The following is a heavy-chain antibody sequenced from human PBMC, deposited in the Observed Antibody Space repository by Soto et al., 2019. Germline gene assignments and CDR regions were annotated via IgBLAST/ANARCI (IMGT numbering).Heavy chain of an antibody. V-gene: IGHV4-34*01. CDR3: ARVYIVASISYPYSYMDV. J-gene: IGHJ6*03. Sequence: ETLSLTCAVYGASFTAYYWSWIRQPPGKGLEWIGEINHSGSTNYNPSLKSRYTISVDTAKNQFSLRLCSVTAADTAIYYCARVYIVASISYPYSYMDVWGKGTTVTVSS. D-gene: IGHD5-12*01. CDR2: INHSGST. CDR1: GASFTAYY.